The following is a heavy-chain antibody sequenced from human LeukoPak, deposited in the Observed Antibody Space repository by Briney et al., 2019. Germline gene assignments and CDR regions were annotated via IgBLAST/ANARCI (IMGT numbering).Heavy chain of an antibody. CDR3: AKDGGGYCSGGSCYPDY. V-gene: IGHV3-23*01. D-gene: IGHD2-15*01. CDR2: ISGSGGST. CDR1: GFTFSSYA. J-gene: IGHJ4*02. Sequence: GGSLRLSCAASGFTFSSYAMSWVRQAPGKGLEWVSAISGSGGSTYYADSVKGRFTISRDNSKNTLYLQMNSLRAEDMAVYYCAKDGGGYCSGGSCYPDYWGQGTLVTVSS.